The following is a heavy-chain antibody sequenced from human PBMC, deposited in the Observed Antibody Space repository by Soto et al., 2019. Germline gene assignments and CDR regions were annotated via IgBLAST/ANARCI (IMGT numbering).Heavy chain of an antibody. CDR2: ISYDGSNK. CDR3: AKLRYSGYDWDQYYFDC. CDR1: GFTFSSYG. D-gene: IGHD5-12*01. Sequence: QVQLVESGGGVVQPGRSLRLSCAASGFTFSSYGMHWVRQAPGKGLEWVAVISYDGSNKYYADSVKGRFTISRDNSKNTLYLQMNSLRAEDTAVYYCAKLRYSGYDWDQYYFDCWGQGTLVTVSS. J-gene: IGHJ4*02. V-gene: IGHV3-30*18.